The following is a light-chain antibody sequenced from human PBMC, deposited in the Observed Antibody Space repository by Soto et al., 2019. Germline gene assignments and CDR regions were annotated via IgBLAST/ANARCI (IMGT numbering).Light chain of an antibody. J-gene: IGKJ2*01. CDR1: QSIRSY. V-gene: IGKV1-39*01. CDR2: AAS. Sequence: DIRMTQSPSSLSASVGDRVTITCRASQSIRSYLNWSQQKPGKAPKLLIYAASSLQSGVTSRFSGSGSGTDFTLTIRSLQPEDFATYYCHQTYSIPYTFGQGTKLEIK. CDR3: HQTYSIPYT.